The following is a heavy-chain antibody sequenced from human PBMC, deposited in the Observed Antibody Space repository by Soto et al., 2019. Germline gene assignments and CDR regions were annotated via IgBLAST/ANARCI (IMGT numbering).Heavy chain of an antibody. V-gene: IGHV3-11*01. J-gene: IGHJ6*02. Sequence: QVQLVESGGGLVKPGGSLRLSCAATGFSFSDYDMTWIRQAPRQGLEWLSYISRTDSSKYYAGSVKGRFTISVDSAKRSVYLQINSLRADDTAVYYCARDLYGLDVWGQGTTVIVSS. CDR2: ISRTDSSK. CDR1: GFSFSDYD. CDR3: ARDLYGLDV.